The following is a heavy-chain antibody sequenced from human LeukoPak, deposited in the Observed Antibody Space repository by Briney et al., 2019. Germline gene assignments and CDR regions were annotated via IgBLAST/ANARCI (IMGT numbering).Heavy chain of an antibody. Sequence: GASVKVSCKASGYTFTSYDVNWVRQATGQGLEWMGWMNPISGDTGYALKFQGRVTMSRNTSISTAYMELGSLRSEDTAVYYCARAAGIVGATFFDYWGQGTLVTVSS. CDR2: MNPISGDT. D-gene: IGHD1-26*01. V-gene: IGHV1-8*01. CDR3: ARAAGIVGATFFDY. J-gene: IGHJ4*02. CDR1: GYTFTSYD.